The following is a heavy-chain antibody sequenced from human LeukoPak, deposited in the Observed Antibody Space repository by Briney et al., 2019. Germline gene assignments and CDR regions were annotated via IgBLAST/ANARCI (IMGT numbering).Heavy chain of an antibody. CDR2: IYYSGST. Sequence: SETLSLTCSVSGGSISSYYWSWIRQPPGKGLEWIGYIYYSGSTNYNPSLTSRVTISVDTSKNQFSLKLSSVTAADTAVYYCARGRVSGSYDDAFDIWGQGTMVTVS. CDR3: ARGRVSGSYDDAFDI. CDR1: GGSISSYY. V-gene: IGHV4-59*01. D-gene: IGHD1-26*01. J-gene: IGHJ3*02.